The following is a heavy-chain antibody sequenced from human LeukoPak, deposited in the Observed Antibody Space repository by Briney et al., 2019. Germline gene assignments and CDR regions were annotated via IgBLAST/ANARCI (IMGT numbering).Heavy chain of an antibody. CDR1: GFTFSSYA. J-gene: IGHJ3*01. D-gene: IGHD3-22*01. V-gene: IGHV3-23*01. CDR2: ISGSGGST. CDR3: AKDRRSTYYSDSSGYYFRDAFAV. Sequence: PGGSLRLSCAASGFTFSSYAMSWVRQAPGKGLEWVSAISGSGGSTYYADSVKGRFTISRDNSKNTLYLQMNSLRAEDTAVYYCAKDRRSTYYSDSSGYYFRDAFAVWGQGTMVTVSS.